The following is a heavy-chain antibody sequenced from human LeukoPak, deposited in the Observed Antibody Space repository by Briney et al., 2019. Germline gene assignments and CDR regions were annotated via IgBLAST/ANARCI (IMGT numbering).Heavy chain of an antibody. CDR2: IIPIFGTA. J-gene: IGHJ6*02. Sequence: ASVKVSCKASGGTFSRYAISWVRQAPGQGLEWMGGIIPIFGTANYAQKFQGRVTITADESTSTAYMELSSLRSEDTAVYYCVQKASRGYYYGMDVWGQGTTVTVSS. V-gene: IGHV1-69*01. CDR1: GGTFSRYA. CDR3: VQKASRGYYYGMDV.